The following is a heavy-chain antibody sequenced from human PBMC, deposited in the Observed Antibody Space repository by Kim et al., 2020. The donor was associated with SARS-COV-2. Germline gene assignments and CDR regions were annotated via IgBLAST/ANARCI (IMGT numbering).Heavy chain of an antibody. Sequence: GGSLRLSCAASGFTFSSCAIHWVRQAPGKGLEWVAVISYDGSNKYYADSVKGRFTISRDNSKNTLYLQMNSLRVEDTALYYCARDPGSCLGGRYYYY. D-gene: IGHD3-16*01. CDR2: ISYDGSNK. CDR1: GFTFSSCA. CDR3: ARDPGSCLGGRYYYY. J-gene: IGHJ6*03. V-gene: IGHV3-30*04.